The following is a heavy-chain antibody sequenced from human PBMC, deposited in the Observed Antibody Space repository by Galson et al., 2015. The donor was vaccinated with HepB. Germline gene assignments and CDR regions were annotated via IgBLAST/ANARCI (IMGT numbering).Heavy chain of an antibody. CDR1: GFTFSSYA. V-gene: IGHV3-30-3*01. J-gene: IGHJ6*03. D-gene: IGHD3-3*02. CDR2: ISSDGSIK. CDR3: ARDSITHSYYYYYYMDV. Sequence: SLRLSCAASGFTFSSYAMHWVRQAPGKGLEWVAVISSDGSIKYYADSVKGRFTISRDSSRNTLYLQMNSLRTEDTAVYYCARDSITHSYYYYYYMDVWGKGTTVTVSS.